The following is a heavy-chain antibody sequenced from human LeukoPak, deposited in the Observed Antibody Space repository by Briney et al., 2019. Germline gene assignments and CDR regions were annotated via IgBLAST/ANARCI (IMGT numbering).Heavy chain of an antibody. D-gene: IGHD5-12*01. V-gene: IGHV3-21*01. CDR1: GFTFRSYN. Sequence: PGGSLRLSCAASGFTFRSYNMNWVRQAPGKRPEWVSSISSSSSYIYYADSVKGRFTISRDNAKNSLYLQMNSLRAEDTAVYYCARDSVVATITPYYFDYWGQGTLVTVSS. CDR2: ISSSSSYI. J-gene: IGHJ4*02. CDR3: ARDSVVATITPYYFDY.